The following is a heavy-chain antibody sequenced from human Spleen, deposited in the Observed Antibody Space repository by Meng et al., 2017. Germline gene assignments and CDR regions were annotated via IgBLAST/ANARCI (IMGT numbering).Heavy chain of an antibody. CDR1: VGSFSYYY. CDR2: INHSGST. J-gene: IGHJ4*02. CDR3: ARGPTTMAHDFDY. D-gene: IGHD4-11*01. Sequence: QLHLRHVGAGRLKPSATLALTCVVSVGSFSYYYWSWIRQPPGKGLEWIGEINHSGSTNYNPSLESRATISVDTSQNNLSLKLSSVTAADSAVYYCARGPTTMAHDFDYWGQGTLVTVSS. V-gene: IGHV4-34*01.